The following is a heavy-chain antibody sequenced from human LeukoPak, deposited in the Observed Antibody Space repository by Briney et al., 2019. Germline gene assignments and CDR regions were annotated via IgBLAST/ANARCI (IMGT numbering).Heavy chain of an antibody. CDR1: GDSISSYY. CDR3: ARRVALVRGNWFDP. CDR2: ISSSGST. V-gene: IGHV4-4*07. D-gene: IGHD3-10*01. Sequence: SETLSLTCTVSGDSISSYYWSWSRQPAGKGLECIGRISSSGSTNYIPSLKSRVTMSVDTSKNQFSLKMNSVTAADTAVYYCARRVALVRGNWFDPWGQGTLVTVSS. J-gene: IGHJ5*02.